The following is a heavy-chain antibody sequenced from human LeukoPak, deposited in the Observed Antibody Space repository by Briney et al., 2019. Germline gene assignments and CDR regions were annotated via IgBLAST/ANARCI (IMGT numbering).Heavy chain of an antibody. V-gene: IGHV4-38-2*02. J-gene: IGHJ4*02. Sequence: SETLSLTCTVSGYSISSGYYWGWIRQPPGKGLEWIGSIYHSGSTYYNPSLKSRVTISVDTPKNQFSLQLNSVTPEDTAVYYCARALDYGGNSGYHELDYWGQGTLVTVSS. CDR2: IYHSGST. CDR1: GYSISSGYY. D-gene: IGHD4-23*01. CDR3: ARALDYGGNSGYHELDY.